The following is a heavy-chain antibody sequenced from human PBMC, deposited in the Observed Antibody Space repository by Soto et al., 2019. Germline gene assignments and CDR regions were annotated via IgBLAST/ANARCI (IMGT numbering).Heavy chain of an antibody. D-gene: IGHD1-26*01. CDR1: GYRFINYW. Sequence: AESLNTSCPASGYRFINYWIGWVPQMPGKGLEWLGVIYPGDSDSIYSPSFQGLVTISADKSVSTAYLQWSSLRASDTGMYYCERSVGDTTSGFDYWGQGTLVTVSS. CDR3: ERSVGDTTSGFDY. V-gene: IGHV5-51*01. CDR2: IYPGDSDS. J-gene: IGHJ4*02.